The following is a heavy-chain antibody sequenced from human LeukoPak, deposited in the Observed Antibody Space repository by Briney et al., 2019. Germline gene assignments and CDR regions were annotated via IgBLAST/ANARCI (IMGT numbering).Heavy chain of an antibody. CDR3: ARVAVVTATPFDY. CDR1: GGSISSGGYY. V-gene: IGHV4-31*03. CDR2: IYYSGST. Sequence: SQTLSLTCTVSGGSISSGGYYWSWIRQHPGKGLEWLGYIYYSGSTYYNPSLKSRVTISVDTSKNQFSLKLSSVTAADTAVYYCARVAVVTATPFDYWGQGTLVTVSS. J-gene: IGHJ4*02. D-gene: IGHD2-21*02.